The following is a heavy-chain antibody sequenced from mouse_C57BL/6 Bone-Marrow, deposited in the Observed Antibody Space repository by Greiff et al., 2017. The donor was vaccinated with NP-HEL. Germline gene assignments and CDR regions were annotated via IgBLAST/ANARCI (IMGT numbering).Heavy chain of an antibody. CDR1: GFTFSSYA. J-gene: IGHJ2*01. V-gene: IGHV5-4*01. Sequence: EVQVVESGGGLVKPGGSLKLSCAASGFTFSSYAMSWVRQTPEKRLEWVATISDGGSYTYYPDNVKGRFTISRDNAKNNLYLQRSHLKYEDTGMYYCARVRRYVDDWGQGTTSTV. D-gene: IGHD1-1*01. CDR3: ARVRRYVDD. CDR2: ISDGGSYT.